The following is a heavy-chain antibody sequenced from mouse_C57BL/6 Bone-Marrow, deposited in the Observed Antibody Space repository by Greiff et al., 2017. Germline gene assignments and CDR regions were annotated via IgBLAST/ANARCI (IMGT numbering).Heavy chain of an antibody. CDR2: IDPDIGDT. CDR3: SSFDGDYFDF. CDR1: GFNIKDDY. J-gene: IGHJ2*01. V-gene: IGHV14-4*01. Sequence: VQLKESGAELVRPGASVKLSCTASGFNIKDDYIHWVKQRPEQGLEWIGWIDPDIGDTEYDSKFQGKATITSDTSSNTAYLQLIRLTSKDTAVYYCSSFDGDYFDFWGQGTPLTVAS. D-gene: IGHD2-3*01.